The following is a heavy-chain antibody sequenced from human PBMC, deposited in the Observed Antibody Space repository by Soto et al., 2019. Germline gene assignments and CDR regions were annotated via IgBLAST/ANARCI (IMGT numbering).Heavy chain of an antibody. CDR2: IYPGDSDS. Sequence: HGESLKISCEGFGYNFATYWIAWVRQMPGKGLEYMGIIYPGDSDSRYSPSFQGQVTFSADKSISTAYMQWSSLKASDTAMYYCARHGFYGDYASNYFDPWGQGTLVTAPQ. D-gene: IGHD4-17*01. CDR3: ARHGFYGDYASNYFDP. CDR1: GYNFATYW. V-gene: IGHV5-51*01. J-gene: IGHJ5*02.